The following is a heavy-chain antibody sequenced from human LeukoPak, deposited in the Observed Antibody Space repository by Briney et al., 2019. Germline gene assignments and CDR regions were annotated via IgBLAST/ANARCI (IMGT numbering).Heavy chain of an antibody. CDR3: AKSGDRSGSAPDD. Sequence: PGGSLRLSCGDSGVTLEEYAMHWVRQGPGEGLGWVAGISWKRGVNGYADSARGGSTISRDNPRNSLYLEMNSLGPEDTAFYPCAKSGDRSGSAPDDWGQGTLVTVSS. CDR2: ISWKRGVN. J-gene: IGHJ4*01. CDR1: GVTLEEYA. V-gene: IGHV3-9*01. D-gene: IGHD3-22*01.